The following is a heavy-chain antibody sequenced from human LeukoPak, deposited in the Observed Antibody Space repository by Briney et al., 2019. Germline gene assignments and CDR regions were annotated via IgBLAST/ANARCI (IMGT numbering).Heavy chain of an antibody. CDR3: TSRGFRLPLDAFDV. V-gene: IGHV4-39*01. D-gene: IGHD5-24*01. CDR2: IYSNGDT. J-gene: IGHJ3*01. Sequence: SETLSLTCTVSGGPITRSAYYWVWVRQSPGRGLEWLGSIYSNGDTYYNPSFESRVTIAIETSKNQFSLKMTSVTAADTAAYYCTSRGFRLPLDAFDVWGQGRKVAVSS. CDR1: GGPITRSAYY.